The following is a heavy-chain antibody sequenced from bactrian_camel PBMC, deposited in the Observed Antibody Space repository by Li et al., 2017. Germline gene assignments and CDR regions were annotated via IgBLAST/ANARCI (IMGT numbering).Heavy chain of an antibody. V-gene: IGHV3S40*01. Sequence: VQLVESGGGSVQPGGTLRLSCVVSGYDYPSGTIAWFRQVAGKEREGVGILYLRGGSTLLVDSVKGRFTISRDKAKNTVFLQMDNLKPEDTAMYYCAACSNPFFGQGTQVTVS. CDR2: LYLRGGST. J-gene: IGHJ4*01. CDR1: GYDYPSGT. D-gene: IGHD3*01.